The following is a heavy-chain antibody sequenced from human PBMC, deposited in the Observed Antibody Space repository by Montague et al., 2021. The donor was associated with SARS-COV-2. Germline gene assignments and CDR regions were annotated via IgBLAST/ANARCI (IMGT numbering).Heavy chain of an antibody. J-gene: IGHJ3*01. CDR1: GFTFNKYS. V-gene: IGHV3-21*04. CDR2: ISTSSLYI. CDR3: ARAHSSSYSVSGDAFDL. Sequence: SLRLSCAASGFTFNKYSMNWVRQAPGKGLEWVSSISTSSLYIYYTDSVKGRFTVARANAKNSVFLEMNSLRVEDTAVYYCARAHSSSYSVSGDAFDLWGRGTLVTVSS. D-gene: IGHD5/OR15-5a*01.